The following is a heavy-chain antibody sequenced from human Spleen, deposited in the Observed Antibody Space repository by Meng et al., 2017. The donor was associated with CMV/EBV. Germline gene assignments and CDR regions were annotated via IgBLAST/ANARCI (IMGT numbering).Heavy chain of an antibody. J-gene: IGHJ6*02. Sequence: GGSLRLSCAASGSTFSSYGMHWVRQAPGKGLEWVAFIRYDGSNKYYADSVKGRFTISRDNAKNSLYLQMNSLRAEDTAVYYCARVRNSWSGYYHYYYYGMDVWGQGTTVTVSS. V-gene: IGHV3-30*02. D-gene: IGHD3-3*01. CDR3: ARVRNSWSGYYHYYYYGMDV. CDR2: IRYDGSNK. CDR1: GSTFSSYG.